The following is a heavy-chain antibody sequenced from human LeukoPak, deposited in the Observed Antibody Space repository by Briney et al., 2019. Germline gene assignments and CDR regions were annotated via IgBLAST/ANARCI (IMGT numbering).Heavy chain of an antibody. CDR2: INPNSGGT. CDR3: ARAPLERFDY. CDR1: GYTFTGYY. J-gene: IGHJ4*02. Sequence: ASVKVSCKASGYTFTGYYIHWVRQAPGQGLEWMGWINPNSGGTNYAQKFQGWVTMTRDTSISTTYMELSRLTSDDTAVYYCARAPLERFDYWGQGTLVTVSS. V-gene: IGHV1-2*04.